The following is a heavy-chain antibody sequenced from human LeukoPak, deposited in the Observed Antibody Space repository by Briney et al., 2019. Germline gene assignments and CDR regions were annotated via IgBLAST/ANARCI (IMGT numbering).Heavy chain of an antibody. CDR1: GGSLSSSDHY. J-gene: IGHJ4*02. Sequence: SQTLTLTCTVSGGSLSSSDHYWSWIRQPPGKGLEWIAYIYYSGTAYYNPSLKSRVSISVDTSKNQFSLKLSSVTAADTAVYYCARGDSSSWSFKIWGEGTLVSVSS. CDR3: ARGDSSSWSFKI. D-gene: IGHD6-13*01. V-gene: IGHV4-30-4*01. CDR2: IYYSGTA.